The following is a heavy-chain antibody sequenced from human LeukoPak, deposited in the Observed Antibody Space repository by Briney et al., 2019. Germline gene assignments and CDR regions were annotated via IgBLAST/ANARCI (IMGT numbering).Heavy chain of an antibody. V-gene: IGHV1-69*05. D-gene: IGHD2-2*01. CDR3: ARGSTYFDY. Sequence: SVKVSCKASGGTFSSYAINWVRQAPGQGLEWMGGIIPMLGTANYVQKFQGRVTMTTDESTSTAYMELSSLRSEDTAVYYCARGSTYFDYWSQGTLVTVSS. CDR2: IIPMLGTA. CDR1: GGTFSSYA. J-gene: IGHJ4*02.